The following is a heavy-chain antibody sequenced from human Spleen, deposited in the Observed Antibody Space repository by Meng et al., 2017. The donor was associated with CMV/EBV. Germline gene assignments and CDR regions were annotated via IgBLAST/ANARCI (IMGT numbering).Heavy chain of an antibody. Sequence: VKPTQTLTLTCTFSGFSLSTSGMCVSWVRQTPGKGLEWIGYIYYSGSTYYNPSLESRLTISVDTSKNQFSLKLSSVTAADTAVYYCTTNHHATRGFDIWGQGTRVTVSS. CDR2: IYYSGST. CDR3: TTNHHATRGFDI. CDR1: GFSLSTSGMC. J-gene: IGHJ3*02. V-gene: IGHV4-30-4*08. D-gene: IGHD1-14*01.